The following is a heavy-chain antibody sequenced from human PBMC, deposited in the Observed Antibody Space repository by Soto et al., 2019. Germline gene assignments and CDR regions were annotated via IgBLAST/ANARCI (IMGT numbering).Heavy chain of an antibody. CDR2: IYWNDEK. J-gene: IGHJ4*02. D-gene: IGHD6-19*01. Sequence: SGPTLVNPTQTLTLTCTFSGFSLTTSGVGVGWIRQPPGKALEWLALIYWNDEKRYSPSLKSRLTITKDTSRNQVVLTMTNMDPVDTATYFCAHRLRWLANFDFCGQGTLVTFS. CDR3: AHRLRWLANFDF. CDR1: GFSLTTSGVG. V-gene: IGHV2-5*01.